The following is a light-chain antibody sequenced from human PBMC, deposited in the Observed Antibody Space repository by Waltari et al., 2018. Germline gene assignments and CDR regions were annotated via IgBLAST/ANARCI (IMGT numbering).Light chain of an antibody. V-gene: IGLV2-11*01. CDR1: SSDVCGYNY. CDR2: DVR. CDR3: CSHAGTYVV. Sequence: QSALTQPRSVSGSPAQPVTISCTGTSSDVCGYNYVSWYQQYPGKAPKLMIYDVRKRPSGVPDRFSGSKSGTTASLTISGLQAEDEADYYCCSHAGTYVVFGGGTKLTVL. J-gene: IGLJ2*01.